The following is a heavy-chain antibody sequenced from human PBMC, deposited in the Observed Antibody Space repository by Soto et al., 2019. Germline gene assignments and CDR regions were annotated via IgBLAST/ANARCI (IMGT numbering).Heavy chain of an antibody. V-gene: IGHV3-30-3*01. J-gene: IGHJ4*02. CDR3: ARDWIAAAVQGY. Sequence: LRLSCAASGFTFSSYAMHWVRQAPGKGLEWVAVISYDGSNKYYADSVKGRFTISRDNSKNTLYLQMNSLRAEDTAVYYCARDWIAAAVQGYWGQGTLVTGSS. CDR1: GFTFSSYA. CDR2: ISYDGSNK. D-gene: IGHD6-13*01.